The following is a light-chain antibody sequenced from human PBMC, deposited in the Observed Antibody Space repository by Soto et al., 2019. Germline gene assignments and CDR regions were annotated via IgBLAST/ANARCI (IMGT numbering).Light chain of an antibody. CDR2: GAS. J-gene: IGKJ5*01. CDR3: QQYGSSPPIT. CDR1: QSVSSSY. V-gene: IGKV3-20*01. Sequence: EIVLTQSPGTLSLSPGERATLSCRARQSVSSSYLAWYQQKPGQDPRLLIYGASSRATGIPDRFSGSGSGKDFTLTISRLEPEDFAVYYCQQYGSSPPITFGQGTRLEIK.